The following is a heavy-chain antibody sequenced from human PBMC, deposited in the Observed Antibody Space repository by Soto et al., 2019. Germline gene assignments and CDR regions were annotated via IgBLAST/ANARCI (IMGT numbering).Heavy chain of an antibody. CDR1: GFTFTSFA. CDR2: ISGSGGAT. D-gene: IGHD2-2*01. J-gene: IGHJ5*02. CDR3: ARVGSRGYCSSTSCPSNWFDP. V-gene: IGHV3-23*01. Sequence: PGGSLRLSCAASGFTFTSFAVSWVRQAPGKGLEWVSAISGSGGATYYADSVKGRFTVSRDNSRNTLYLQMNSLRAEDTAVYYCARVGSRGYCSSTSCPSNWFDPWGQGTLVTVSS.